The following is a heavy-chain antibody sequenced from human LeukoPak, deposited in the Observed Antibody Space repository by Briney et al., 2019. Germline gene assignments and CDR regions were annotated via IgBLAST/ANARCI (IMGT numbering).Heavy chain of an antibody. D-gene: IGHD4-11*01. CDR2: IKQDGSEK. J-gene: IGHJ6*03. CDR3: ARDKGTVTPRGYYYYMDV. V-gene: IGHV3-7*01. CDR1: GCTLSNFW. Sequence: GSLILSCAASGCTLSNFWMSWVRPAPGEGLEWVAKIKQDGSEKYYVDSVKGRFTISRDNAKSSLCLQMNNQRAEDTAVYFCARDKGTVTPRGYYYYMDVWGRGTTVTVSS.